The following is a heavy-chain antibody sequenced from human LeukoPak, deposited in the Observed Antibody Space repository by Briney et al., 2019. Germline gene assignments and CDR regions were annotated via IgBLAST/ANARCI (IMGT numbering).Heavy chain of an antibody. V-gene: IGHV1-46*01. CDR3: ARDKGVTMVRENWFDP. Sequence: ASVKVSCKASGYTFTSYYMHWVRQAPGQGLEWMGIINPSGGSTSYAQKFQGRVTMIRDTSTSTVYMELSSLRSEDTAVYYCARDKGVTMVRENWFDPWGQGTLVTVSS. CDR2: INPSGGST. J-gene: IGHJ5*02. CDR1: GYTFTSYY. D-gene: IGHD3-10*01.